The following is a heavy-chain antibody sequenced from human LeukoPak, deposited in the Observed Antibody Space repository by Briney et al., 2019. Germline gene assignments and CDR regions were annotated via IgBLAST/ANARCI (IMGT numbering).Heavy chain of an antibody. D-gene: IGHD6-13*01. V-gene: IGHV4-38-2*02. J-gene: IGHJ5*02. CDR3: ASSYSSSWYRGINWFDP. Sequence: PSETLSLTCTVSGNSISSGYYWGWIRQPPGKGLKWIGSISHSGNTYYNPSLKSRVTISVDTSKNQFSLKLSSVTAADTAVYYCASSYSSSWYRGINWFDPWGQGTLVTVSS. CDR1: GNSISSGYY. CDR2: ISHSGNT.